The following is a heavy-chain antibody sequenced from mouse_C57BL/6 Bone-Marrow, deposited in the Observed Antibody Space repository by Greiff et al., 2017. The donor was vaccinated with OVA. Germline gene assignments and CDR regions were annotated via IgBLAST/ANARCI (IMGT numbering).Heavy chain of an antibody. J-gene: IGHJ1*03. CDR3: ARKRNYYYGSSYPWYFDV. CDR1: GFTFSDYG. V-gene: IGHV5-17*01. D-gene: IGHD1-1*01. CDR2: ISSGSSTI. Sequence: EVKVVESGGGLVKPGGSLKLSCAASGFTFSDYGMHWVRQAPEKGLEWVAYISSGSSTIYYADTVKGRFTISRDNAKNTLFLQMTSLRSEDTAMYYCARKRNYYYGSSYPWYFDVWGTGTTVTVSS.